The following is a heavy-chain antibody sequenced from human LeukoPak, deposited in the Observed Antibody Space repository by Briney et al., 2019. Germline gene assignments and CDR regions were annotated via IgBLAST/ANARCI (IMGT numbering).Heavy chain of an antibody. CDR1: GGSISSSSYY. Sequence: SETLSLTCTVSGGSISSSSYYWGWIRQPPGKGLEWIGTIYYRGSTYYNPSLKSRVTISVDTSKNQFSLKLSSVTVADTAVYYCARGPGEDYWGQGTLVSVSS. D-gene: IGHD3-16*01. V-gene: IGHV4-39*01. CDR2: IYYRGST. CDR3: ARGPGEDY. J-gene: IGHJ4*02.